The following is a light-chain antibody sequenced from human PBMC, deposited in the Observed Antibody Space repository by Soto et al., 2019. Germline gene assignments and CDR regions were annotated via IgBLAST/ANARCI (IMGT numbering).Light chain of an antibody. V-gene: IGLV1-44*01. CDR1: SSNIGRDT. CDR2: SDN. J-gene: IGLJ1*01. Sequence: QSVVTQTPSASGTPGQRVTFSCSGSSSNIGRDTVNWYQQLPGTAPKLLIYSDNQRPSGVPDRFSGSKSGTSASLAISGLQSEDEADYYCAAWDDSLNGYVFGTGTKVTVL. CDR3: AAWDDSLNGYV.